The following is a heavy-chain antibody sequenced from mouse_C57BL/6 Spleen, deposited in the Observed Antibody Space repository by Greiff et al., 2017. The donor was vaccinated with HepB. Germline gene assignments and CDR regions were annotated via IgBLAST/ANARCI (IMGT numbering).Heavy chain of an antibody. V-gene: IGHV14-2*01. Sequence: VQLKESGAELVKPGASVKLSCTASGFNIKDYYMHWVKQRTEQGLEWIGRIDPEDGETKYAPKFQGKATITADTSSNTAYLQLSSLTSEDTAVYYCASLYGSSYYFDYWGQGTTLTVSS. CDR1: GFNIKDYY. CDR2: IDPEDGET. J-gene: IGHJ2*01. CDR3: ASLYGSSYYFDY. D-gene: IGHD1-1*01.